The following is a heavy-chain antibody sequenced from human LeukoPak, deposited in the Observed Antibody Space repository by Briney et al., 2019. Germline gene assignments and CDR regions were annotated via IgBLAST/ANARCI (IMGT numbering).Heavy chain of an antibody. V-gene: IGHV3-23*01. J-gene: IGHJ4*02. D-gene: IGHD6-6*01. CDR3: ATPRDSSSSFQFDY. Sequence: GGSLRLSGAASGFTFSSYAMSWVRQAPGKGLEWVSAISGSGGSTYYADSVKGRFTISRDNPKNTLYLQMNSLRAEDTAVYYCATPRDSSSSFQFDYWGQGTLDTVSS. CDR1: GFTFSSYA. CDR2: ISGSGGST.